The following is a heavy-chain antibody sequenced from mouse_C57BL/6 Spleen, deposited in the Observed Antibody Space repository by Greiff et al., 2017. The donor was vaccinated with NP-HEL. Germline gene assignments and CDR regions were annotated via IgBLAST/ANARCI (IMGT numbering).Heavy chain of an antibody. CDR1: GYAFSSYW. CDR2: IYPGDGDT. Sequence: VKLQQSGAELVKPGASVKISCKASGYAFSSYWMNWVKQRPGKGLEWIGQIYPGDGDTNYNGKFKGKATLTADKSSSTAYMQLSSLTSEDSAVYFCASEGDYGSSRAMDYWGQGTSVTVSS. V-gene: IGHV1-80*01. D-gene: IGHD1-1*01. J-gene: IGHJ4*01. CDR3: ASEGDYGSSRAMDY.